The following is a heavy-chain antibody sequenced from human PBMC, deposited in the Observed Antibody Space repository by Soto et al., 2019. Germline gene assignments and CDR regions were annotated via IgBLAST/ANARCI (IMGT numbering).Heavy chain of an antibody. CDR1: GDSVSSNTAS. Sequence: SQTLSLTCAISGDSVSSNTASWNWVRQSPSKGLEWLGRTYSRSKWYNDYAVSVKSRIIINPDTSKNQFSLQLNSVTPEDTAVYYCAKGDNLGPKTGYAFDPWGQGILVTVSS. D-gene: IGHD5-12*01. CDR2: TYSRSKWYN. CDR3: AKGDNLGPKTGYAFDP. J-gene: IGHJ5*02. V-gene: IGHV6-1*01.